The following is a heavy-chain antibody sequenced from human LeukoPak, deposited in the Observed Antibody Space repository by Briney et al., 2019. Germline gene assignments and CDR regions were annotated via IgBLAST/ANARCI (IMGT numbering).Heavy chain of an antibody. CDR1: GYTFTGYY. CDR3: ARDGPYYDFWSGLYYFDY. D-gene: IGHD3-3*01. V-gene: IGHV1-2*02. CDR2: INPNSGGT. J-gene: IGHJ4*02. Sequence: ASVKVSCKASGYTFTGYYMHWVRQAPGQGPEWMGWINPNSGGTNYAQKFQGRVTMTRDTSLSTVYMELSRLRSDDTAVYYCARDGPYYDFWSGLYYFDYWGQGTLVTVSS.